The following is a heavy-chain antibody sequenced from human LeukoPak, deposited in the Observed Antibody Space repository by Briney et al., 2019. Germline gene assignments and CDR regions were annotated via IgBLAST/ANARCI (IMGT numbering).Heavy chain of an antibody. CDR3: AKGGSSPQTYYYYYYMDV. D-gene: IGHD6-6*01. Sequence: GGSLRLSCAASGFTFSSHAMSWVRQAPGKRLEWVSAISGSGGSTYYADSVKGRFTISRDNSKNTVYLQMNSLRAEDTAVYYCAKGGSSPQTYYYYYYMDVWGKGTTVTVSS. CDR1: GFTFSSHA. V-gene: IGHV3-23*01. J-gene: IGHJ6*03. CDR2: ISGSGGST.